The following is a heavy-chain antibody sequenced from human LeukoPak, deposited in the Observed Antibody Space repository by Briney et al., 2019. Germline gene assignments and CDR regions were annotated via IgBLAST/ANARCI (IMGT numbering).Heavy chain of an antibody. Sequence: SETLSLTCTVSGGSISSYYWSWIRQPAGKGLEWIGHIHTGGSTSSNPSLRSRVTISVDPSKNQFSLKLSSVTAADTAVYYCARARSSGWSQNWLDPWGQGTLVTVSS. V-gene: IGHV4-4*07. CDR3: ARARSSGWSQNWLDP. CDR1: GGSISSYY. J-gene: IGHJ5*02. CDR2: IHTGGST. D-gene: IGHD6-19*01.